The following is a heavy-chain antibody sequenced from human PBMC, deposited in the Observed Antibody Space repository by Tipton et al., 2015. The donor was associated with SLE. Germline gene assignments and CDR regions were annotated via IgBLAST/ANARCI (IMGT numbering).Heavy chain of an antibody. Sequence: QLVQSGAEVKKPGESLKISCKGSGYSFTSYWIGWVRQMPGKGLEWMGIIYPGNSDTRYSQSFQGQVTITAATSISTAYLKRRSLKASDASLYDCARQGGRESDEFYLHGGQGTLVAVSS. V-gene: IGHV5-51*03. CDR3: ARQGGRESDEFYLH. D-gene: IGHD3-10*01. CDR1: GYSFTSYW. CDR2: IYPGNSDT. J-gene: IGHJ1*01.